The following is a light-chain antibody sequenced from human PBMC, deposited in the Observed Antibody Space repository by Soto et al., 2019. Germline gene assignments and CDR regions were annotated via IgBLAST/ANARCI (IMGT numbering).Light chain of an antibody. CDR1: QSVSSN. CDR2: GAS. V-gene: IGKV3-15*01. CDR3: QQYNNWPLT. J-gene: IGKJ1*01. Sequence: EIVLTQSPDTLSLSPGERATLSCRASQSVSSNLAWYQQKPGQSPRLLIYGASTRATGIPARFSGSGSGTEFTLTISSLQSEDFAVYYCQQYNNWPLTFGQGTKVDIK.